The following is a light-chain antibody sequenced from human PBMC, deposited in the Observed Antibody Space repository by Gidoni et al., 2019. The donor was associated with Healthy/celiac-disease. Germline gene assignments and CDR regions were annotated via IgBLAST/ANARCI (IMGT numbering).Light chain of an antibody. J-gene: IGKJ4*01. V-gene: IGKV1-39*01. CDR3: QQSYSNPLT. Sequence: IPITHSPSYLSSSVGDRVTITFRASQSIKSYLNLYQQKPGKAPKLLIYAASSLQSGVPSRFSGSGSGTDFTLTISSLQPEDFATYYCQQSYSNPLTFXGXTKVXIK. CDR1: QSIKSY. CDR2: AAS.